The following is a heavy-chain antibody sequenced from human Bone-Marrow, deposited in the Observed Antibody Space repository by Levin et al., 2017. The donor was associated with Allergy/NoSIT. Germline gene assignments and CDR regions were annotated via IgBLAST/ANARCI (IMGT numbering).Heavy chain of an antibody. Sequence: HPGGSLRLSCAASGFTFSSYDMHWVRQATGKGLEWVSAIGTAGDTYYPGSVKGRFTISRENAKNSLYLQMNSLRAGDTAVYYCARTRLLWFGESYWYFDRWGRGTLVTVSS. CDR3: ARTRLLWFGESYWYFDR. CDR1: GFTFSSYD. D-gene: IGHD3-10*01. J-gene: IGHJ2*01. V-gene: IGHV3-13*04. CDR2: IGTAGDT.